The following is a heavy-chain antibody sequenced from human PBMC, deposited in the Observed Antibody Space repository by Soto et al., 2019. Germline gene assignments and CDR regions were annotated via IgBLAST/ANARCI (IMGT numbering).Heavy chain of an antibody. CDR2: IKTKTQGETT. V-gene: IGHV3-15*07. Sequence: EVQLVESGGGLVKPGGSLRLSCTASGFSISSAWMNWVRQAPGKGLEWVGRIKTKTQGETTDYPAPVKGRFTISRDDSKNTLYMQMISLKMEDTAVYYCTTGSVEGYWGQGTLVTVSS. D-gene: IGHD3-3*01. CDR1: GFSISSAW. CDR3: TTGSVEGY. J-gene: IGHJ4*02.